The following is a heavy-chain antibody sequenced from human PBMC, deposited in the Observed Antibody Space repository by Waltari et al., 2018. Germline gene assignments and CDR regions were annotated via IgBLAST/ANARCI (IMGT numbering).Heavy chain of an antibody. CDR3: ARATAAPNGMDV. V-gene: IGHV1-69*02. J-gene: IGHJ6*02. D-gene: IGHD2-2*01. CDR1: GGTFSSYT. CDR2: ISPILGIA. Sequence: QVQLVQSGAEVKKPGSSVKVSCKASGGTFSSYTISWVRQAPGQGLEWMGRISPILGIANYAQKFQGRVTITADKPTSTAYMELSSLRSEDTAVYYCARATAAPNGMDVWGQGTTVTVSS.